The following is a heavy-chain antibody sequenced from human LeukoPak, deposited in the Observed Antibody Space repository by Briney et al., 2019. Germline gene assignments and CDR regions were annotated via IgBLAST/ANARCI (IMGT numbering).Heavy chain of an antibody. Sequence: GGSLRLSCAASGFTFSSYWMSWVRQAPGKGLEWVANIKQDGSEKYYVDSVKGRFTISRDNSKNTLYLQMNSLRAEDTAVYYCAKDYDFWKAEYFQHWGQGTLVTVSS. V-gene: IGHV3-7*03. D-gene: IGHD3-3*01. CDR2: IKQDGSEK. CDR3: AKDYDFWKAEYFQH. J-gene: IGHJ1*01. CDR1: GFTFSSYW.